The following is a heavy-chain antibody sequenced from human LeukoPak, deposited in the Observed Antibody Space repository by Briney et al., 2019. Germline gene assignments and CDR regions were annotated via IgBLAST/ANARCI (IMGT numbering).Heavy chain of an antibody. J-gene: IGHJ5*02. Sequence: PSETPSLTCSVSGGPVSHGVYFWSWIPPPPRKGLEWIGYVYYSGSTSYNPSLKGRVTLSIDTSKNQFSLRLRSVTAADTAVYYCARVGGWYSSGLGIRFDPWGQGTLVTVSS. D-gene: IGHD6-19*01. CDR3: ARVGGWYSSGLGIRFDP. CDR2: VYYSGST. V-gene: IGHV4-61*08. CDR1: GGPVSHGVYF.